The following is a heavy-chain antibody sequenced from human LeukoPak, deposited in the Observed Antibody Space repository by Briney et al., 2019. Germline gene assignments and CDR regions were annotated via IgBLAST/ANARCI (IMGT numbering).Heavy chain of an antibody. D-gene: IGHD3-22*01. V-gene: IGHV3-21*01. J-gene: IGHJ4*02. CDR3: ASELETYYYDSSGRSSDY. Sequence: SGGSLRLSCAASGFTFGSYSMNWVRQAPGKGLEWVSSISSSSSYIYYADSVKGRFTISRDNAKNSLYLQMNSLRAEDTAVYYCASELETYYYDSSGRSSDYWGQGTLVTVSS. CDR2: ISSSSSYI. CDR1: GFTFGSYS.